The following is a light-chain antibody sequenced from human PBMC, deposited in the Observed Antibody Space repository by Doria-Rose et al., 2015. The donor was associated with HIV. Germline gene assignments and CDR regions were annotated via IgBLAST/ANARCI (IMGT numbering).Light chain of an antibody. CDR2: GAS. Sequence: TQSPGTLSLSPGERATLSCRASQSVSAHYLAWYQQRPGQSPRLLIYGASSRATDIPDRFSGSRSGTDFTLTISRLEPEDFAVYYCHQYASSRTFGQGTKVEIK. CDR1: QSVSAHY. J-gene: IGKJ1*01. CDR3: HQYASSRT. V-gene: IGKV3-20*01.